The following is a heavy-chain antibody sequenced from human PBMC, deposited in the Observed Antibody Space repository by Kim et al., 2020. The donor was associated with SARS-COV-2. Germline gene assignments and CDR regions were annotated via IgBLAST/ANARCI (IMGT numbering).Heavy chain of an antibody. Sequence: ASVKVSCKASGYTFTGYYMHWVRQAPGQGLEWMGWINPNSGGTNYAQKFQGRVTMTRDTSISTAYMELSRLRSDDTAVYYCARDLEGFLERNWFDPWGQGTLVTVSS. J-gene: IGHJ5*02. D-gene: IGHD3-3*01. CDR3: ARDLEGFLERNWFDP. CDR1: GYTFTGYY. CDR2: INPNSGGT. V-gene: IGHV1-2*02.